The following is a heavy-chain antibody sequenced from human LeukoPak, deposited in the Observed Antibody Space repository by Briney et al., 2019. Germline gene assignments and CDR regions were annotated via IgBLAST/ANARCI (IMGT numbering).Heavy chain of an antibody. CDR1: GFTFRNHV. CDR2: IVGDGSAS. V-gene: IGHV3-23*01. J-gene: IGHJ5*02. Sequence: KSGGSLRLSCAASGFTFRNHVMAWVRQTPGKGLEWVSSIVGDGSASFYSDSVKGRFAVSRDNSMDTLFLHMQSLRAEDAAFYYCARGKAAGLLDWFDPWGQGTLVTVSS. CDR3: ARGKAAGLLDWFDP. D-gene: IGHD6-13*01.